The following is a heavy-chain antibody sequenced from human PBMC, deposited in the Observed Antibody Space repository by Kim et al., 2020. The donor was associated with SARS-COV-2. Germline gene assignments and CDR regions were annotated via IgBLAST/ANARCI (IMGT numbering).Heavy chain of an antibody. D-gene: IGHD3-9*01. CDR2: ISYDGSNK. V-gene: IGHV3-30*18. CDR3: AKDATVWDYDILTGYHF. CDR1: GFTFSSYG. Sequence: GGSLRLSCAASGFTFSSYGMHWVRQAPGKGLEWVAVISYDGSNKYYADSVKGRFTISRDNSKNTLYLQMNSLRAEDTTVYYCAKDATVWDYDILTGYHFGGQGTLVTVSS. J-gene: IGHJ4*02.